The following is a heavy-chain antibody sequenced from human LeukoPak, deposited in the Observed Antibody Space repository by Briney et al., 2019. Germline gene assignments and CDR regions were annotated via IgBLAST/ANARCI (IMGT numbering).Heavy chain of an antibody. CDR1: GFTFNVYG. CDR2: IRYDETNK. CDR3: ATKGYSYAKGY. Sequence: GGSLRLSCAASGFTFNVYGMHWVRQAPGKGLEWVTFIRYDETNKYYADSVKGRFTISRDNAKNSLYLQMNSLRAEDTAVYYCATKGYSYAKGYWGQGTLVTVSS. D-gene: IGHD5-18*01. V-gene: IGHV3-30*02. J-gene: IGHJ4*02.